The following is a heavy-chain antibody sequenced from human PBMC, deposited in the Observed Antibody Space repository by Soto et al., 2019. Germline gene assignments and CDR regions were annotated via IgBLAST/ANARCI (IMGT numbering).Heavy chain of an antibody. CDR3: ARAPPNSCYYDSSGPRRAFDI. Sequence: PGGSVRLSCAASGVSFSSYSMNWVRQAPGKGLEWVSSISSSSSYIYYADSVKGRFTISRDNAKNSLYLQMNSLRAEDTAVYYCARAPPNSCYYDSSGPRRAFDIWGQGTMVTVSS. V-gene: IGHV3-21*01. D-gene: IGHD3-22*01. CDR2: ISSSSSYI. J-gene: IGHJ3*02. CDR1: GVSFSSYS.